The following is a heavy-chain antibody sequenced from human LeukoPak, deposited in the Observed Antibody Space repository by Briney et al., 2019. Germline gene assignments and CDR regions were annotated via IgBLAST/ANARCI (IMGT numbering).Heavy chain of an antibody. V-gene: IGHV4-34*01. CDR2: INHSGST. CDR3: ARKPAHFDY. Sequence: SETLSLTCAVYGGSFSGYYWSWIRQPPGKGLEWIGEINHSGSTNYNPSLKSRVTISVDTSKNQFSLKLSSVTAADTAVYYCARKPAHFDYWGQGTLVTVSS. J-gene: IGHJ4*02. CDR1: GGSFSGYY.